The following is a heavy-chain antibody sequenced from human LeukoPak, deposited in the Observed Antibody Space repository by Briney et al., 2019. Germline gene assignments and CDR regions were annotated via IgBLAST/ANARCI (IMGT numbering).Heavy chain of an antibody. CDR2: IKPDGSEK. V-gene: IGHV3-7*01. J-gene: IGHJ3*02. D-gene: IGHD1-1*01. Sequence: GGSLRLSCAASGFTFSSYSMTWVRQAPGKGLEWVPNIKPDGSEKYYVDSVKGRFTISRDNAKNSLNLQMGSLRAEDTAVYYCARDPTTSQGSDAFDIWGQGTRVTVSS. CDR1: GFTFSSYS. CDR3: ARDPTTSQGSDAFDI.